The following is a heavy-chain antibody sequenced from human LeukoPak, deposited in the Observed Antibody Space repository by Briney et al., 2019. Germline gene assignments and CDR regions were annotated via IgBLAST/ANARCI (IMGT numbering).Heavy chain of an antibody. V-gene: IGHV1-18*01. J-gene: IGHJ4*02. Sequence: SVKVSCKASGYTFTSYGITWVRQAPGQGLEWMGWISAYNGNTNYAQKFQGRLTMTTDTSTNTAYMELRSLRPDDTAVYYCARDFFHGHCSGLTCFLLDSWGQGSLVTVSS. CDR2: ISAYNGNT. D-gene: IGHD2-15*01. CDR3: ARDFFHGHCSGLTCFLLDS. CDR1: GYTFTSYG.